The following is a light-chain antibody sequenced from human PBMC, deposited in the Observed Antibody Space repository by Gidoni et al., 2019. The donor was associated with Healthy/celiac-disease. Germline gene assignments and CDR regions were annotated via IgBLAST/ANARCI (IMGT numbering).Light chain of an antibody. V-gene: IGKV2-28*01. CDR3: MQALQTPIT. J-gene: IGKJ5*01. CDR2: LGS. CDR1: KSLLHSNGYNA. Sequence: DIVMTPSPLSMPVTPGEPASISCRSSKSLLHSNGYNALDWYLQKPGQSPQLLIYLGSNRDSGVPDRFIGSGSGTDFTLKISRVEAEDVGVYYCMQALQTPITFGQXTRLEIK.